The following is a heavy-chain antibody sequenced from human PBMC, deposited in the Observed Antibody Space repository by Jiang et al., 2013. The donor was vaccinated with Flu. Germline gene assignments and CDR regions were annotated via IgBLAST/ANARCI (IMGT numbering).Heavy chain of an antibody. CDR3: ARRAGSSFGYGRAGPMTTFDI. J-gene: IGHJ3*02. Sequence: GWVRQMPGKALEWMGIIYPGDSDVRFSPSFQGQVTISADKSISTVHLQWSRLKASDTAMYYCARRAGSSFGYGRAGPMTTFDIWGQGSMVTVSS. V-gene: IGHV5-51*01. D-gene: IGHD5-18*01. CDR2: IYPGDSDV.